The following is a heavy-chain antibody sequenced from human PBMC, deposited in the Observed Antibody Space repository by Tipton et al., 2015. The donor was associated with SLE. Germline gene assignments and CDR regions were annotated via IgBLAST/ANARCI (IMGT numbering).Heavy chain of an antibody. V-gene: IGHV3-48*03. CDR3: AKARGAAQH. J-gene: IGHJ1*01. CDR2: INSRGSAI. CDR1: GFTFSSRA. Sequence: SLRLSCAASGFTFSSRAMIWVRQAPGKGLDWVSYINSRGSAIYYADSVRGRFTISRDNAKNSLYLQMNSLRVEDTALYYCAKARGAAQHWGQGTLVTVSS.